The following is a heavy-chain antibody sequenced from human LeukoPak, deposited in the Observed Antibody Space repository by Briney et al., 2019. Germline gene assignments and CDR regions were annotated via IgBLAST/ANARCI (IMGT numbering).Heavy chain of an antibody. V-gene: IGHV1-2*02. D-gene: IGHD2-15*01. J-gene: IGHJ4*02. CDR3: ARVRCSGGSCYSDY. CDR1: GYTFTDYY. Sequence: ASVKVSCKASGYTFTDYYMHCVRQPPGQELEWMGWINPNSGGTNYAQKFQDRQIIIWDTSISTAYMELSRLRSDDTAVYYCARVRCSGGSCYSDYWGQGTLVTVSS. CDR2: INPNSGGT.